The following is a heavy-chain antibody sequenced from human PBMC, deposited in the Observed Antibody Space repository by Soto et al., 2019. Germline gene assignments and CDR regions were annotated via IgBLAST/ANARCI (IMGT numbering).Heavy chain of an antibody. J-gene: IGHJ4*02. D-gene: IGHD2-8*02. CDR3: ARDRTAAY. CDR1: GGSISGYY. Sequence: QVQLRESGPGLVKPSETLSLTCTVSGGSISGYYWTWIRQPPGKGLEWIGYIYYSGSTNYNPSLKSRVTMPVDTSKNQFSLKLSSVTAADTAVYYCARDRTAAYWGQGTLVTVSS. CDR2: IYYSGST. V-gene: IGHV4-59*01.